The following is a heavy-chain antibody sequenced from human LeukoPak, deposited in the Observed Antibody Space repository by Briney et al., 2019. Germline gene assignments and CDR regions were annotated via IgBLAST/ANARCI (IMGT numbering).Heavy chain of an antibody. CDR3: ARDLLNEGNHLDY. Sequence: SGTLSLTCTVSGGSISSYYWSWIRQPPGKGLEWIGYIYYSGSTYYNPSLKSRVTISVDTSKNQFSLKLSSVTAADTAVYYCARDLLNEGNHLDYWGQGTLVTVSS. V-gene: IGHV4-30-4*08. J-gene: IGHJ4*02. CDR1: GGSISSYY. CDR2: IYYSGST. D-gene: IGHD4-23*01.